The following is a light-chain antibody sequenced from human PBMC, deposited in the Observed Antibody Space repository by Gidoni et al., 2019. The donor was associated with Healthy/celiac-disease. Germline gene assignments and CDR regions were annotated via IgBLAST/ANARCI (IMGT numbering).Light chain of an antibody. CDR3: QQYNNWPRT. CDR2: GAS. Sequence: EIVITQSPATLSLSPGERATLSCRASKSVSSNLAWYQQKPGQAPRLLIYGASTRATGIPARFSGSGSGTEFTLTISSLQSEDFAVYYCQQYNNWPRTFGQGTKVEIK. CDR1: KSVSSN. J-gene: IGKJ1*01. V-gene: IGKV3-15*01.